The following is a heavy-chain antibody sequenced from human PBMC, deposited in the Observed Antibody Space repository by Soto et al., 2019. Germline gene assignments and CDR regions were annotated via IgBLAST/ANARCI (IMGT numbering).Heavy chain of an antibody. CDR3: ATPKDLYYYDSSGYSYAFDI. CDR1: GYTLTELS. J-gene: IGHJ3*02. CDR2: FDPEDGET. V-gene: IGHV1-24*01. D-gene: IGHD3-22*01. Sequence: ASVKVSCKVSGYTLTELSMHWVRQAPGKGLEWMGGFDPEDGETIYAQKFQGRVTMTEDTSTDTAYMELSSLRSEDTAVYYCATPKDLYYYDSSGYSYAFDIWGQGTMVTVSS.